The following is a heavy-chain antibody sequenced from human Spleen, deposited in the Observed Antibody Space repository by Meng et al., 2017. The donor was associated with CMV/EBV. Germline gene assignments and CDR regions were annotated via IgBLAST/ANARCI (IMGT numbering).Heavy chain of an antibody. CDR1: GGSSSSSNW. Sequence: SGGSSSSSNWWSWVRQPPGKGLEWIGEIYHSGSTSYNPSLKSRITISVDKSKNQFSLRLTSMTAADTAVYYCASRCSSTSCYTPDYWGQGTLVTVSS. CDR3: ASRCSSTSCYTPDY. CDR2: IYHSGST. V-gene: IGHV4-4*02. J-gene: IGHJ4*02. D-gene: IGHD2-2*02.